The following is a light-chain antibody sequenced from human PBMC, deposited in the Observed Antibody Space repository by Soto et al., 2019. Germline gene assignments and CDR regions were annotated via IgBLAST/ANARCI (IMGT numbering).Light chain of an antibody. Sequence: DIVMIQAPLSLPATPGEPASVSYRASQNVLHSNGYNYLDWYLQKPGQSPQLLIYLGSNRASGVPDRFSGSGSGTDFTLKISRVEAEDVGVYYCMQALQTPLTFGGGTKVDIK. CDR3: MQALQTPLT. V-gene: IGKV2-28*01. CDR2: LGS. CDR1: QNVLHSNGYNY. J-gene: IGKJ4*01.